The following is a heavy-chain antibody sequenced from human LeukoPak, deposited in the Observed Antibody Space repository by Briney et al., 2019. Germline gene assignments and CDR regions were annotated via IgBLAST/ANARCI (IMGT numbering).Heavy chain of an antibody. D-gene: IGHD3-10*01. J-gene: IGHJ4*02. Sequence: ASVKVSCKASGYTFTSYYMHWVRQAPGQGLEWMGLINPSGGRTTYAQKFQGRVTMTRDMSTSTVYMDLISLRSEDTAVYYCARAHLSGYFDYWGQGTLVTVSS. CDR2: INPSGGRT. CDR3: ARAHLSGYFDY. CDR1: GYTFTSYY. V-gene: IGHV1-46*01.